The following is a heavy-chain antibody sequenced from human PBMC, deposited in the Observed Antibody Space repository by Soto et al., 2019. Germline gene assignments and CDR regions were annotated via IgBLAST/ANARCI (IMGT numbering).Heavy chain of an antibody. CDR3: AREYGDFDAFDI. J-gene: IGHJ3*02. CDR1: GDSVSSNSAA. V-gene: IGHV6-1*01. CDR2: TYYRSKWYN. D-gene: IGHD4-17*01. Sequence: SQTLSLTCAIYGDSVSSNSAAWNWIRQSPSRGLEWLVRTYYRSKWYNDYAVSVKSPITINPDTSKNQFSLLLNSVTPEDTAVYYCAREYGDFDAFDIWGQGTMVTVSS.